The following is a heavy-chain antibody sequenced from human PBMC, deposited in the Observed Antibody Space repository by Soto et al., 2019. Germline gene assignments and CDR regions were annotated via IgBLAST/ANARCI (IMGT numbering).Heavy chain of an antibody. CDR2: IFHTGST. J-gene: IGHJ4*02. CDR3: VRDSSGAYSSSSFDY. D-gene: IGHD6-13*01. CDR1: GGSISSSNW. V-gene: IGHV4-4*02. Sequence: QVQLQESGPGLVKPSGTLSLNCAVSGGSISSSNWWGWVRQPPGKGLEWIGEIFHTGSTNYNPSLQSRVTISVDNSKNQFSVDLSSVTVADTAVYYCVRDSSGAYSSSSFDYWGQGTLVTVSS.